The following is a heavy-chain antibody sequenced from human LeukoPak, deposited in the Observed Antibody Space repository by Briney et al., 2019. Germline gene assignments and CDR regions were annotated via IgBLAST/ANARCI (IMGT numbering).Heavy chain of an antibody. D-gene: IGHD1-26*01. CDR1: GFTFSSYA. J-gene: IGHJ4*02. CDR2: ISGSGGST. CDR3: AKDRRAGSGSYRYFDY. Sequence: GGSLRLSCAASGFTFSSYAMSWVRQAPGKGLEWVSAISGSGGSTYYADSVKGRFTISRDNSKNTLYLQMNSLRAEDTAVYYCAKDRRAGSGSYRYFDYWGQGTLVTVSS. V-gene: IGHV3-23*01.